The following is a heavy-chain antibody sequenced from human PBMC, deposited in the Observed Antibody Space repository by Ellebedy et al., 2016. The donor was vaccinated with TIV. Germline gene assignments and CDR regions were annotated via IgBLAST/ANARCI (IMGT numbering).Heavy chain of an antibody. CDR2: LFYDLST. V-gene: IGHV4-39*07. J-gene: IGHJ5*02. CDR3: ARGRYHGGGSSAWFDP. Sequence: SETLSLXCTVSGGSISRSSYFWGWIRQPPGRGLEWVASLFYDLSTHYNPSLNGRVTISADRSKNQFSLQLKYVTAADTAIYYCARGRYHGGGSSAWFDPWGLGIHVTVSA. CDR1: GGSISRSSYF. D-gene: IGHD3-16*01.